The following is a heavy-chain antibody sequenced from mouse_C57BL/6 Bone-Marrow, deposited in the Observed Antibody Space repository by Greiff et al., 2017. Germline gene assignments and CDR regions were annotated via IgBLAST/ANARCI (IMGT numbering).Heavy chain of an antibody. CDR1: GYTFTSYW. V-gene: IGHV1-59*01. D-gene: IGHD1-1*01. J-gene: IGHJ3*01. CDR2: IDPSDSYT. CDR3: ARSYYYGSSPDWFAY. Sequence: QVQLQQPGAELVRPGTSVKLSCKASGYTFTSYWMHWVKQRPGQGLEWIGVIDPSDSYTNYNQKFKGKATLTVDTSSSTAYMQLSSLTSEDSAVYYCARSYYYGSSPDWFAYWGQGTLVTVSA.